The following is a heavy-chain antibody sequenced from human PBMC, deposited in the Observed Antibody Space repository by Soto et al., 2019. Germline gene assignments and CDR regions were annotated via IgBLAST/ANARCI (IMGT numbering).Heavy chain of an antibody. J-gene: IGHJ5*02. V-gene: IGHV3-11*05. Sequence: QVQLVESGGGLVKPGGSLRLSCAASGFTFSDYYMSWIRQAPGKGLEWVSYISSSSSYTNYADSVKGRFTISRDNAKNSLYPQMNSLRAEDTAVYYCARDLTVTSEDWFDPWGQGTLVTVSS. CDR2: ISSSSSYT. CDR3: ARDLTVTSEDWFDP. CDR1: GFTFSDYY. D-gene: IGHD4-17*01.